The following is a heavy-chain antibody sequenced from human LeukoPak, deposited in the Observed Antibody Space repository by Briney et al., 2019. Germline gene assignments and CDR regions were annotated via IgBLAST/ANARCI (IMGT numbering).Heavy chain of an antibody. CDR2: IYSGGST. J-gene: IGHJ3*02. Sequence: PGGSLRLSCAASGFTVSSNYMSWVRQAPGKGLEWVSVIYSGGSTYYADSVKGRFTVSRDNSKNTLYLQMNSLRAEDTAVYYCARAPFTHDSSGDSSDIWGQGTMVTVSS. CDR3: ARAPFTHDSSGDSSDI. D-gene: IGHD3-22*01. V-gene: IGHV3-66*01. CDR1: GFTVSSNY.